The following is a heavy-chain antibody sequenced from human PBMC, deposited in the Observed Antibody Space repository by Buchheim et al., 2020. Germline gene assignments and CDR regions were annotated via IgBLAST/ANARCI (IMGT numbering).Heavy chain of an antibody. D-gene: IGHD2-15*01. CDR3: ARDPDGYGFSYYFDY. Sequence: QVQLVESGGGVVLPGTSLRLSCEVSGFTFRIYGMHWARQPPGKGLEWVAAILYDGSKTFYIHSVKGRFTIPRDNSEHTLYLQMNSLRAEDTAVYYCARDPDGYGFSYYFDYWGQGTL. CDR1: GFTFRIYG. J-gene: IGHJ4*02. CDR2: ILYDGSKT. V-gene: IGHV3-30*03.